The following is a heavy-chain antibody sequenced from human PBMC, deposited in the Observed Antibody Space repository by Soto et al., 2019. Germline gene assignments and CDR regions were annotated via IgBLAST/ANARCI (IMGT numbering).Heavy chain of an antibody. J-gene: IGHJ3*02. CDR1: GYTFTSYG. CDR2: ISAYNGNT. D-gene: IGHD3-3*01. V-gene: IGHV1-18*04. CDR3: ARERNDFWSGYPLDAFDI. Sequence: ASVKVSCKASGYTFTSYGISWVRQAPGQGLEWMGWISAYNGNTNYAQKLQGRVTMTTDTSTSTAYMELRSLRSDDTAMYYCARERNDFWSGYPLDAFDIWGQGTMVTVSS.